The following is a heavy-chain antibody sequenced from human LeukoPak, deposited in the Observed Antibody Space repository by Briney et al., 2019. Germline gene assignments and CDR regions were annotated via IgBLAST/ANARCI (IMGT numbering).Heavy chain of an antibody. CDR2: LSSSGNTI. CDR3: ARDFDESTGYNFDY. CDR1: GFTFSDYY. J-gene: IGHJ4*02. D-gene: IGHD5-24*01. V-gene: IGHV3-11*04. Sequence: PGGSLRLSCAASGFTFSDYYMTWNRQAPGKGLEWVSYLSSSGNTIYYADSVKGRFTISRDNAKNSLYLQMNSLRADDTAVYYCARDFDESTGYNFDYWGQGTLVTVSS.